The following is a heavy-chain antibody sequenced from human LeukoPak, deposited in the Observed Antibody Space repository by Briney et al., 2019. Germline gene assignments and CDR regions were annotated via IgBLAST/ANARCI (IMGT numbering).Heavy chain of an antibody. Sequence: ASVKVSFKSSGYTFTGYYMHWVRQAPGQGLEWMGWINPNRGGTNYAQKFQGRGTMTRDRAISTAYMELSRLRSDDTAVYYCARGAPLLLWFGELSYYYYYGMDVWGQGTTVTVSS. CDR3: ARGAPLLLWFGELSYYYYYGMDV. CDR1: GYTFTGYY. J-gene: IGHJ6*02. CDR2: INPNRGGT. V-gene: IGHV1-2*02. D-gene: IGHD3-10*01.